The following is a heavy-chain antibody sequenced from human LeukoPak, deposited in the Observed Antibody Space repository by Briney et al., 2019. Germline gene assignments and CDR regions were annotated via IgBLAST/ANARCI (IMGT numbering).Heavy chain of an antibody. Sequence: PGGSLRLSCAASGFSFSSYSMNWVRQAPGKGLEWVSYISGSGNAKHYTDSVKGRFTISRDNAKNALYLQRNSLRAEDTAVYFCARDYVYAFDYWGQGTLVTVSS. CDR2: ISGSGNAK. D-gene: IGHD2/OR15-2a*01. J-gene: IGHJ4*02. CDR1: GFSFSSYS. CDR3: ARDYVYAFDY. V-gene: IGHV3-48*01.